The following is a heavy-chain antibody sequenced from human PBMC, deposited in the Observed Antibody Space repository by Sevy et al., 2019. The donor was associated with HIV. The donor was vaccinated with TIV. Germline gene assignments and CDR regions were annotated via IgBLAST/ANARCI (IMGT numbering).Heavy chain of an antibody. Sequence: GGSLRLSCAASGFPVSSNYMHWVRQAPGKGLEWVAYIRYDGSNIYYADSVRGRFTISRDNSKNTLYLQMNSLRAEDTAIYYCARGRKTTQEWLEELDYYYGVDVWGQGTTVTVSS. J-gene: IGHJ6*02. CDR3: ARGRKTTQEWLEELDYYYGVDV. V-gene: IGHV3-30*02. D-gene: IGHD2-8*01. CDR1: GFPVSSNY. CDR2: IRYDGSNI.